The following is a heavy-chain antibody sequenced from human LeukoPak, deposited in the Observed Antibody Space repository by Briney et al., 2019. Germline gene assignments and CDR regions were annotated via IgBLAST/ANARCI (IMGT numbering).Heavy chain of an antibody. Sequence: SETLSLTCTVSGGSISSGGHYWSWVRQPAGKGLEWIGRIHPSGSTNYNPSLKSRITLSVDTSKNQFSLKLSSVTAADTAVYYCARDWASYSSSWYKGRGAFDIWGQGTMVTVSS. D-gene: IGHD6-13*01. V-gene: IGHV4-61*02. CDR1: GGSISSGGHY. CDR2: IHPSGST. J-gene: IGHJ3*02. CDR3: ARDWASYSSSWYKGRGAFDI.